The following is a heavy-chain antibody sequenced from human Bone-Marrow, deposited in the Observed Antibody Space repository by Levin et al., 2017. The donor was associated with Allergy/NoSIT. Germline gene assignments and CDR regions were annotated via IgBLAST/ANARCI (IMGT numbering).Heavy chain of an antibody. CDR3: AHIRASRFLEWSNKPHYSYSGFDV. CDR1: GFSLTTNGVA. V-gene: IGHV2-5*01. J-gene: IGHJ6*02. CDR2: IFWNHDQ. D-gene: IGHD3-3*01. Sequence: VSGPTLVKPTQTLTLTCTFSGFSLTTNGVAVGWIRQPPGKALDWLALIFWNHDQRHSPSLKSRLTITADTSKNQVVLTMTNMDPLDTATYYCAHIRASRFLEWSNKPHYSYSGFDVWGQGTTVTVSS.